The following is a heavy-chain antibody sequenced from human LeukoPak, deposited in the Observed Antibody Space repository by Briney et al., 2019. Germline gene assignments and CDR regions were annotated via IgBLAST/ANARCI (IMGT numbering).Heavy chain of an antibody. CDR3: ASDRIPTYYYGMDV. Sequence: PGGSLRLSCEASGFTFSSYGMHWVRQAPGKGLEWVAVIWYDGSNKYYADSVKGRFTISRDNSKNTLYLQMNSLRAEDTAVYYCASDRIPTYYYGMDVWGQGTTVTVSS. J-gene: IGHJ6*02. V-gene: IGHV3-33*01. CDR1: GFTFSSYG. CDR2: IWYDGSNK.